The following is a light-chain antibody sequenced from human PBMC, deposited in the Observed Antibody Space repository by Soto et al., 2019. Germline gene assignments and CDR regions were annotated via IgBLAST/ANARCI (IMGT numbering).Light chain of an antibody. Sequence: QSALTQPASVSGSPGQSITISCTGTSSDVGGYNYVSWYQQHPGKAPKLMIYDVSNRPSGVSNRFSGSKSGNTASLTISGLKAEDEADYYCSSYTSSSTPYVFGTGTKLTAL. V-gene: IGLV2-14*01. CDR3: SSYTSSSTPYV. J-gene: IGLJ1*01. CDR2: DVS. CDR1: SSDVGGYNY.